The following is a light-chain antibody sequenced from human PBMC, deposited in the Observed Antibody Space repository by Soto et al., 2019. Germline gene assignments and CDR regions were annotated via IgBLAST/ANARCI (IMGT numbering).Light chain of an antibody. V-gene: IGKV3-15*01. CDR2: GAS. CDR3: QQYNKWPPWT. CDR1: QSISSN. J-gene: IGKJ1*01. Sequence: EIVMTQSPATLSLSPGERATLSCRASQSISSNLAWYQQIPGQAPRLLIYGASTRATGIPARFSGSGSGTEFTLTISSLQSEDFAIYYCQQYNKWPPWTFGQGTKVEIK.